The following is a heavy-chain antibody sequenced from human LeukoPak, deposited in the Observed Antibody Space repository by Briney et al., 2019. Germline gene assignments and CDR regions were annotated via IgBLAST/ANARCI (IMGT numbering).Heavy chain of an antibody. V-gene: IGHV4-34*01. Sequence: SETLSLTCAVYGGSFSGYYWSWIRQPPGKGLEWIGEINHSGSTNYNPSLKSRVTISVDTSKNQFSLKLSSVTAADTAVYYCAREALRDGYSIDYWGQGTLVTVPS. CDR3: AREALRDGYSIDY. CDR2: INHSGST. D-gene: IGHD5-24*01. CDR1: GGSFSGYY. J-gene: IGHJ4*02.